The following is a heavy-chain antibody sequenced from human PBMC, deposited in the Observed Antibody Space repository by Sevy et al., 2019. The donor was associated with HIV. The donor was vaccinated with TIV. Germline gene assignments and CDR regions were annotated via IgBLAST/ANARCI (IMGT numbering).Heavy chain of an antibody. D-gene: IGHD3-22*01. CDR1: GFTFSSYS. V-gene: IGHV3-48*02. Sequence: GGSLRLSCAASGFTFSSYSMNWVRQAPGKGLEWVSYISSSSSTIYYADSVKGRFTISRDNAKNSLYLQMNSLRDEDTAVYYCAREGHYYDSSGYPDYWGQRTLVTVSS. J-gene: IGHJ4*02. CDR3: AREGHYYDSSGYPDY. CDR2: ISSSSSTI.